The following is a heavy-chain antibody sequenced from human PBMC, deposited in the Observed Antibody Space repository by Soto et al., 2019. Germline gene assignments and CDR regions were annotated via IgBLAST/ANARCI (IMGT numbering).Heavy chain of an antibody. J-gene: IGHJ5*02. D-gene: IGHD1-26*01. CDR3: AKVGLWEWFDP. CDR2: ISGSGVST. Sequence: EVQLLESGGGLVQPGGSLRLSCAASGFTFSSYAMTWVRQAPGQELEWVSSISGSGVSTYYADSVKGRSTVSRDNSKNTLYLRMNSLRAEDTAVYFCAKVGLWEWFDPWGQGTLVTVSS. CDR1: GFTFSSYA. V-gene: IGHV3-23*01.